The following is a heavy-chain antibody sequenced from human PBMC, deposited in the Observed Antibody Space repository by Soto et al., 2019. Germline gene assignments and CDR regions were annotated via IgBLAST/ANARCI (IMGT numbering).Heavy chain of an antibody. CDR3: AKGGGSGLLYYFVDV. Sequence: GGSLRLSCAASGFTFSSYAMTWVRQAPGKGLEWVSGTSGSGGSTYYADSVKGRLAISRDNSKNTVYLQMNSLRAEDTAVYYSAKGGGSGLLYYFVDVCCKGTTVTVSS. J-gene: IGHJ6*03. D-gene: IGHD2-15*01. V-gene: IGHV3-23*01. CDR2: TSGSGGST. CDR1: GFTFSSYA.